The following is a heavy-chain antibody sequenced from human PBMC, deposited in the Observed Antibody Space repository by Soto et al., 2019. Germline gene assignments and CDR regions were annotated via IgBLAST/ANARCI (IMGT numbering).Heavy chain of an antibody. CDR1: GFTFSSYA. CDR2: ISGSGGST. D-gene: IGHD3-16*01. CDR3: GRRGRGSYYDY. Sequence: EVQLLESGGGLVQPGGSLRLSCAASGFTFSSYAMRWVRQAPVKGLEWVSAISGSGGSTYYADSVKGRFTISRDNSKNTLYLQMNSVRAEDTAFYYCGRRGRGSYYDYWGQGTLVTVSS. V-gene: IGHV3-23*01. J-gene: IGHJ4*02.